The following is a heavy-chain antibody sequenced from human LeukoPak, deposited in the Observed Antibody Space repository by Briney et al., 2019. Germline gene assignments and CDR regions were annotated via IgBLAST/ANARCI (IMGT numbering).Heavy chain of an antibody. D-gene: IGHD1-26*01. J-gene: IGHJ4*02. CDR3: ARDADIVGATNYYFDY. Sequence: GGSLRLSCVASGFTFSSYGMHWVRQAPGKGLEWVAVISNDGSNKYYADSVKGRFTISRDNSKNTLYLQMNSLRAEDTAVYYCARDADIVGATNYYFDYWGQGTLVTVPS. CDR2: ISNDGSNK. CDR1: GFTFSSYG. V-gene: IGHV3-30*03.